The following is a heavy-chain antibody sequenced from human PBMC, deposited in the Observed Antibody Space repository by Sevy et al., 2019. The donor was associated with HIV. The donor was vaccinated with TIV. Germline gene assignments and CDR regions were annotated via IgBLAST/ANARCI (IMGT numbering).Heavy chain of an antibody. V-gene: IGHV1-69*13. D-gene: IGHD3-16*01. J-gene: IGHJ4*02. CDR1: GGTFSSYA. CDR2: IIPIFGTA. Sequence: ASVKVSCKASGGTFSSYAISWVRQAPGQGLEWMGGIIPIFGTANYAQKFQGRVTITADESTSTAYMELSSLGSEDTAVYYCARGHYGATNKFDYWGQGTLVTVSS. CDR3: ARGHYGATNKFDY.